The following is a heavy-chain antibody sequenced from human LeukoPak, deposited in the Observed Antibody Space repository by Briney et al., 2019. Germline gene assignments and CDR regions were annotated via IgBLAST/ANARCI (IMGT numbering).Heavy chain of an antibody. CDR1: GGSISSSSYY. V-gene: IGHV4-39*02. J-gene: IGHJ5*02. CDR2: IYYSGST. CDR3: AREGRHSSGWYNWFDP. D-gene: IGHD6-19*01. Sequence: SETLSLTCTVSGGSISSSSYYWGWIRQPPGKGLEWIGSIYYSGSTYYNPSLKSRVTISVDTSKNQFSLKLSSVTAADTAVYYCAREGRHSSGWYNWFDPWGQGTLVTVSS.